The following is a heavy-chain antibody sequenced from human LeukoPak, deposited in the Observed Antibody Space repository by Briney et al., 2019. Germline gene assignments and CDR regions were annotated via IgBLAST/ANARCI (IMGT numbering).Heavy chain of an antibody. V-gene: IGHV3-48*03. CDR2: ISTSASTI. CDR3: ATEIIRRYNGSRQDGMDV. Sequence: PGGSLRPSCAASGFTFSSYEMNWVRQAPGKGLEWVSYISTSASTIYYADSVKGRFTSSRDNAKNSLYLQMNSLRAEDTALYYCATEIIRRYNGSRQDGMDVWGQGTTVTVSS. CDR1: GFTFSSYE. J-gene: IGHJ6*02. D-gene: IGHD1-26*01.